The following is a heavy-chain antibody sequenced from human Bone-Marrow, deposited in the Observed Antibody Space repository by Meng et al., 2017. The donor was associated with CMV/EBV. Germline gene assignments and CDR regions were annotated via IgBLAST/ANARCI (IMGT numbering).Heavy chain of an antibody. D-gene: IGHD2-21*01. CDR3: ARDGGQPAYCGGDCYSNPYYDYGMDV. V-gene: IGHV3-23*01. CDR1: GFTFSSDG. Sequence: GESLKISCAASGFTFSSDGMRWVRQAPGKGLEWVSTISASGGTTYYADSVKGRFPISRDNSKNTLYLQVNSLRAEDTAVYYCARDGGQPAYCGGDCYSNPYYDYGMDVWGQGTTVTVFS. J-gene: IGHJ6*02. CDR2: ISASGGTT.